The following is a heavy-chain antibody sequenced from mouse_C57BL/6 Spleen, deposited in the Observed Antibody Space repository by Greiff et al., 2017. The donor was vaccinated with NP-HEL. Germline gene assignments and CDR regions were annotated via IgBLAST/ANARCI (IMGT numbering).Heavy chain of an antibody. CDR3: TGISYYCSSNWYFDV. J-gene: IGHJ1*03. CDR1: GFTFNNYW. Sequence: EVQLVESGGGLVQPGGSMKLSCVASGFTFNNYWMNWVRQSPEKGLEWVAPISLKSDNYATPYAESVKGRFTISRDDSKRIVYLPMNNLRADATGIYYSTGISYYCSSNWYFDVWGTGTTVTVSS. CDR2: ISLKSDNYAT. D-gene: IGHD1-1*01. V-gene: IGHV6-3*01.